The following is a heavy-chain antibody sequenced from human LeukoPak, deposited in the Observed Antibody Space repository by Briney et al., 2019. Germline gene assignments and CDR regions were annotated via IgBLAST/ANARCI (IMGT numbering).Heavy chain of an antibody. CDR1: GFTVSSNY. J-gene: IGHJ4*02. CDR3: ARGSGSRLFDY. D-gene: IGHD1-26*01. Sequence: GGSLRLSCAASGFTVSSNYMSWVRQAPGKGLEWVSVIYSGGSTYYADSVKGRFTIPRDNSKNTLYLQMNSLRAEDTAVYYCARGSGSRLFDYWGQGTLVTVSS. V-gene: IGHV3-53*01. CDR2: IYSGGST.